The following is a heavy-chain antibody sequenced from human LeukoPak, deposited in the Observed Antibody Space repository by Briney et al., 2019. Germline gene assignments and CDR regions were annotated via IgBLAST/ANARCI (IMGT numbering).Heavy chain of an antibody. CDR1: GYTFTGYY. CDR3: ARDTRAMVRGVIINFDY. Sequence: GASVKVSCKASGYTFTGYYMHWVRQAPGQGLEWMGRINPNSGGTNYAQKFQGRVTMTRDTSISTAYMELSRLRSDDTAVYYSARDTRAMVRGVIINFDYWGQGTLVTVSS. CDR2: INPNSGGT. V-gene: IGHV1-2*06. J-gene: IGHJ4*02. D-gene: IGHD3-10*01.